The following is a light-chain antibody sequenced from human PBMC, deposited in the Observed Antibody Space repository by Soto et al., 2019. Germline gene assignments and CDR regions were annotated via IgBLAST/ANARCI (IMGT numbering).Light chain of an antibody. CDR1: QSVSGDY. V-gene: IGKV3-20*01. CDR2: SAS. CDR3: HQYGSSPIT. J-gene: IGKJ5*01. Sequence: EVVLTQSPGTLSLSPGERATLSCRAGQSVSGDYLAWYQQKPGQAPSLLIYSASLKPAGIPDRFSGSGSATDFTLTISRLEPEDFALFYCHQYGSSPITFGQGTRLEIK.